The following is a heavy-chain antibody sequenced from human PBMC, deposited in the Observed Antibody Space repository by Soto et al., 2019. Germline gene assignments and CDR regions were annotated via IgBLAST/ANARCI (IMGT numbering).Heavy chain of an antibody. CDR2: IYPGDSDT. D-gene: IGHD2-21*02. J-gene: IGHJ4*02. CDR3: ARGSTAYYFDY. CDR1: GYSFTTYW. Sequence: PRESLKNSCKGSGYSFTTYWIGWVRQMPGKGLEWMGMIYPGDSDTRYSPSFQGQVTISADKSITTAYLQWSSLKASDTAIYYCARGSTAYYFDYWGQGTQVTVSS. V-gene: IGHV5-51*01.